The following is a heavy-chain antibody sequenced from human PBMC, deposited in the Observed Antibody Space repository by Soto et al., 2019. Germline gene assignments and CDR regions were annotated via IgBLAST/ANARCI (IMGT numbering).Heavy chain of an antibody. CDR2: ISAYNGNT. CDR3: ARVGGRYYYDSSGYNAPLDH. D-gene: IGHD3-22*01. Sequence: GASVKVSCKASGYTFTSYGISWVRQAPGQGLEWMGWISAYNGNTNYAQKLQGRVTMTTDTSTSTAYMELRSLRSDDTAVYYCARVGGRYYYDSSGYNAPLDHWGQGTRVTVSS. J-gene: IGHJ4*02. V-gene: IGHV1-18*01. CDR1: GYTFTSYG.